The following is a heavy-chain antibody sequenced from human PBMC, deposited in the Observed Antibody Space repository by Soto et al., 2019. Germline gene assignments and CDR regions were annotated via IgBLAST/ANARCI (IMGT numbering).Heavy chain of an antibody. Sequence: GGSLRLSCAASGFTFDDYTMHWVRQAPGKGLEWVSLISWDGGSTYYADSVKGRFTISRDNSKNSLYLQMNSLRTEDTALYYCAKDLSGSGGSGSYIYYYYGMDVWGQGTTVTV. CDR3: AKDLSGSGGSGSYIYYYYGMDV. V-gene: IGHV3-43*01. CDR1: GFTFDDYT. D-gene: IGHD3-10*01. CDR2: ISWDGGST. J-gene: IGHJ6*02.